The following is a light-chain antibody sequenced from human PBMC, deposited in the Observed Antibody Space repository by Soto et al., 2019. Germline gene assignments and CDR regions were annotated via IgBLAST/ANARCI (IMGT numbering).Light chain of an antibody. J-gene: IGKJ4*01. CDR2: GAS. V-gene: IGKV3-15*01. CDR1: QSVGSY. Sequence: EIVLTQSPATLSLSPGERATLSCRASQSVGSYLTWYQQKPGQAPRLLIYGASNRATGIPARFSGSGSGTEFTLTINSLQSEDFAVYYCQQFYTWPVTFGGGTKVDI. CDR3: QQFYTWPVT.